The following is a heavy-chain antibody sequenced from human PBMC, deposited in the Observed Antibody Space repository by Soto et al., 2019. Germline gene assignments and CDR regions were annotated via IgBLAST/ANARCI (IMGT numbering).Heavy chain of an antibody. CDR3: ARALRFGEGEGD. J-gene: IGHJ4*02. V-gene: IGHV1-8*01. CDR1: GYTFTSYD. D-gene: IGHD3-10*01. CDR2: MNPNSGNT. Sequence: QVQLVQSGAEVKKPGASVKVSCKASGYTFTSYDINWGRQATGQGLEWMGWMNPNSGNTGYAQKFQGRVTMTRNTAIRTAYMELSSLRSEDTAVYYCARALRFGEGEGDWGQGTLVTVSS.